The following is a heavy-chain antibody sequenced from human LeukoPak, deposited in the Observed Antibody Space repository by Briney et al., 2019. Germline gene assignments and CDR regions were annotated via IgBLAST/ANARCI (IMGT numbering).Heavy chain of an antibody. V-gene: IGHV1-18*01. Sequence: ASVKVSCKASGYTFTNYGITWVRQAPGQGLEWMGWISAYNGNTNYAQKLQGRVTMTTDTSTSTAYMELRSLRSDDTAVYYCARQGDSSSWSYFDYWGQGTLVTVSS. D-gene: IGHD6-13*01. CDR1: GYTFTNYG. CDR3: ARQGDSSSWSYFDY. J-gene: IGHJ4*02. CDR2: ISAYNGNT.